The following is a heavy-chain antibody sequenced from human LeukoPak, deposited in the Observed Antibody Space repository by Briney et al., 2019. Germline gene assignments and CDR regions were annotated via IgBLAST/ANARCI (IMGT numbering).Heavy chain of an antibody. Sequence: GGSLRLSCAASGFSFSGYGMHWVRQAPGKGLEWVAFIRYDGSNEYYADSVKGRFTISRDNSKNTLYLQMNSLRAEDTAVYYCARYSPCGSGGSCYSGIGYWGQGTLVTVSS. CDR1: GFSFSGYG. V-gene: IGHV3-30*02. CDR3: ARYSPCGSGGSCYSGIGY. D-gene: IGHD2-15*01. J-gene: IGHJ4*02. CDR2: IRYDGSNE.